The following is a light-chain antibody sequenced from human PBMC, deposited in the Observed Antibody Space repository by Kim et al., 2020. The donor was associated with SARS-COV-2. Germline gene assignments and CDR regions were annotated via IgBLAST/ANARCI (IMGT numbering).Light chain of an antibody. Sequence: GQTVTIYFSGRMSNVGNNPVTWFQQVPGTAPKLLMSNDNQRPSGVPDRFSASKSGTSASLAISGLQSEDEAVYYCGSWDDSLSGRVFGGGTQLTVL. CDR1: MSNVGNNP. V-gene: IGLV1-44*01. CDR2: NDN. J-gene: IGLJ3*02. CDR3: GSWDDSLSGRV.